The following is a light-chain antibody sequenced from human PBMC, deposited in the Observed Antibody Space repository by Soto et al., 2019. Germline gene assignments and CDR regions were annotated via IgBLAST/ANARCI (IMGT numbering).Light chain of an antibody. CDR3: CSRGASFNWV. Sequence: QSALTQPRSVSGSPGQSVTISCTGTSSDVGAYNVVSWYQQRPGEAPKLIIYYVSQRPSGVPVRFSASKSGNTASLTISGLQADDEADYYCCSRGASFNWVSGGGTKLTVL. CDR1: SSDVGAYNV. V-gene: IGLV2-11*01. CDR2: YVS. J-gene: IGLJ3*02.